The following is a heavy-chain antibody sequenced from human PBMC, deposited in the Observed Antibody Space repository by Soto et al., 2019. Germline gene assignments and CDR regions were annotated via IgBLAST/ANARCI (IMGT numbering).Heavy chain of an antibody. V-gene: IGHV3-9*01. CDR2: INWNSGSI. J-gene: IGHJ1*01. CDR1: GFTFDDHA. D-gene: IGHD6-13*01. CDR3: VKDESINWYSGHFRH. Sequence: PGGSLRLSCAASGFTFDDHAMHWFRQVPGKGLEWVSGINWNSGSIGYGDSVKGRFAISRDNAKNSLHLQMNSLSAEDTAFYYCVKDESINWYSGHFRHWGQGTLGTVSS.